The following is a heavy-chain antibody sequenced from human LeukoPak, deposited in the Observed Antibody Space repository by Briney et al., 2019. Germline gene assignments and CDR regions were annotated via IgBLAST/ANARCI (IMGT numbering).Heavy chain of an antibody. CDR3: AKKIPGTYPYDS. J-gene: IGHJ4*02. CDR1: GFTFSSSA. D-gene: IGHD6-13*01. V-gene: IGHV3-23*01. CDR2: SGPDGDT. Sequence: GGSLRLSCAASGFTFSSSAMNWVRQAPGKGLEWVSASGPDGDTYYADSVKGRFTISRDNSKNTLYLQMTSLRAEDTAVYYCAKKIPGTYPYDSWGQGTLVTVSP.